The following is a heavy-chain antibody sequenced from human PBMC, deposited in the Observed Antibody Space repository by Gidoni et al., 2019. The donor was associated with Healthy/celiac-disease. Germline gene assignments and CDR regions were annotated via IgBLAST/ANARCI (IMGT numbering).Heavy chain of an antibody. D-gene: IGHD1-1*01. Sequence: QVQLQESGPGRVKPSETLSLTCTVSGGSISSYYWTWIRQPPGKGLEWIGYIYYSGSTNYNPSLKSRVTISVDTSKNQFSLKLSSVTAADTAVYYCARSGDVYLMYFDLWGRGTLVTVSS. CDR2: IYYSGST. CDR3: ARSGDVYLMYFDL. J-gene: IGHJ2*01. V-gene: IGHV4-59*01. CDR1: GGSISSYY.